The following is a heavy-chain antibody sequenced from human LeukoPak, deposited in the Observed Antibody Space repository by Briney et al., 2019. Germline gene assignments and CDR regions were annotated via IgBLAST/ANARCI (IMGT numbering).Heavy chain of an antibody. D-gene: IGHD3/OR15-3a*01. V-gene: IGHV3-23*01. Sequence: GGSLRLSCTASVFAFSNYEMTWVRQAPGKGLDWVSNIGGSGANTYYADSVKGRFTISRDNSKNTLYLQMNSLRAEDTAVYYCAKDKDFGFDPWGQGTLVTVSS. J-gene: IGHJ5*02. CDR2: IGGSGANT. CDR3: AKDKDFGFDP. CDR1: VFAFSNYE.